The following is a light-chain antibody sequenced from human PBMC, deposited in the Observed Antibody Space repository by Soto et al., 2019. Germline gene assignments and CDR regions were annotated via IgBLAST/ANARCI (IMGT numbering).Light chain of an antibody. CDR1: SSDVGGYKY. J-gene: IGLJ1*01. CDR3: SSFTHCTLSV. CDR2: EVS. Sequence: SINNTGTSSDVGGYKYVSWYQQHPGKAPKLMIYEVSNRPSGVSNRFSGSKSGNTASLTVSGLQAEDEADYYCSSFTHCTLSVFGTRTIATVL. V-gene: IGLV2-14*01.